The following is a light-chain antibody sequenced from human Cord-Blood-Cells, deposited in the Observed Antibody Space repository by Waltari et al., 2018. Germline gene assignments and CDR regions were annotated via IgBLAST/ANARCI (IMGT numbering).Light chain of an antibody. CDR2: CAS. J-gene: IGKJ2*03. Sequence: EIVLTQSPGTLSLSPGARGTLSCRASQSVSSSYLAWYQQKPGQDPRLLIYCASSRATGIPDRFSGSGSGTDFTLTISRLEPEDFAVYYCQQYGSSPLYSFGQGTKLEIK. CDR1: QSVSSSY. V-gene: IGKV3-20*01. CDR3: QQYGSSPLYS.